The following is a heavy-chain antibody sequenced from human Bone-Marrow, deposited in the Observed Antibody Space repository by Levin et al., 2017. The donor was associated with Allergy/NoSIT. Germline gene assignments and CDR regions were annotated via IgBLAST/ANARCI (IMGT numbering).Heavy chain of an antibody. CDR2: ISGNHQE. J-gene: IGHJ4*02. V-gene: IGHV2-5*01. CDR3: VHGAYSGYDPRFFFDF. D-gene: IGHD5-12*01. Sequence: VSGPTLVKPTETLSLTCAFSGFSLNKREEAVGWIRQPPGKALEWLALISGNHQERYSASLRSRLTIIKDFSKDQVILRVTNMVPLDTATYFCVHGAYSGYDPRFFFDFWGQGAQVTVSS. CDR1: GFSLNKREEA.